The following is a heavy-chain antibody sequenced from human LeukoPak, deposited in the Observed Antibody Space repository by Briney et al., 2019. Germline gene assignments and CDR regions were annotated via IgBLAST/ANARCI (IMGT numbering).Heavy chain of an antibody. CDR3: ARDGIRAAYNWFDP. D-gene: IGHD1-26*01. Sequence: ASVKVSCKASGYTFTGYYMHWVRQAPGQGLEWMGWINTNTGNPIYAQGFTGRFVFSLDTSVSTAYLQITNLKAEDTAVYYCARDGIRAAYNWFDPWGQGTLVTVSS. V-gene: IGHV7-4-1*02. J-gene: IGHJ5*02. CDR1: GYTFTGYY. CDR2: INTNTGNP.